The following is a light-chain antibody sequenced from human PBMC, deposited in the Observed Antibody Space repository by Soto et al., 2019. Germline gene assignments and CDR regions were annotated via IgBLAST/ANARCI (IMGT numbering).Light chain of an antibody. CDR1: SSDVGGYSY. J-gene: IGLJ2*01. Sequence: QSVLTQPPSASGSPGQSVAISCTGTSSDVGGYSYVSWYQQHPGKAPKLMIYEVSKRPSGVPDRLSGSKSGNTASLTVSGLQDEDEADYYCSSYARNRDILFGGGTKVTVL. CDR2: EVS. V-gene: IGLV2-8*01. CDR3: SSYARNRDIL.